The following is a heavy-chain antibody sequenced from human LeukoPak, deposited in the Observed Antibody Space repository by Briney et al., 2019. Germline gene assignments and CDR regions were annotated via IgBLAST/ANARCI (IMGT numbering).Heavy chain of an antibody. D-gene: IGHD3-22*01. CDR2: INPNSGGT. V-gene: IGHV1-2*02. CDR3: ARARETYYYDSSGFPASFDY. CDR1: GYTFTGYY. Sequence: GASVKVSCKASGYTFTGYYMHWVRQAPGQGLEWMGWINPNSGGTNYAQKFQGRVTMTRDTSISTAYMELSRLRSDDTAVYYCARARETYYYDSSGFPASFDYWGQGTLVTVSS. J-gene: IGHJ4*02.